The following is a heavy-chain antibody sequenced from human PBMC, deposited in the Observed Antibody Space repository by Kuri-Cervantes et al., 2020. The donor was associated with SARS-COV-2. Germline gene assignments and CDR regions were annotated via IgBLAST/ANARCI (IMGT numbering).Heavy chain of an antibody. CDR1: GGSISSGSYY. J-gene: IGHJ4*02. CDR2: IYTSGST. V-gene: IGHV4-61*02. D-gene: IGHD3-3*01. CDR3: ASNPNHDFWSGYFDY. Sequence: SETLSLTCTVSGGSISSGSYYWSWIRQPAGKGLEWIGRIYTSGSTNYNPSLKSRVTISVDTSKNQFSLKLSSVTAADTAVYYCASNPNHDFWSGYFDYWGQGTLVTVSS.